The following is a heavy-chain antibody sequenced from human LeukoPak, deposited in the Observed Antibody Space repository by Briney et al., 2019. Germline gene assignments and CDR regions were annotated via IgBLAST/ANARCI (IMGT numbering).Heavy chain of an antibody. V-gene: IGHV1-69*04. Sequence: SVKVSCKASRGTFSSYAISWVRQAPGQGLEWMGRIIPILGIANYAQKFQGRVTITADKSTSTAYMELSSLRSEDTAVYYCWSDDSSGYSHHNWFDPWGQGTLVTVSS. CDR1: RGTFSSYA. CDR3: WSDDSSGYSHHNWFDP. CDR2: IIPILGIA. J-gene: IGHJ5*02. D-gene: IGHD3-22*01.